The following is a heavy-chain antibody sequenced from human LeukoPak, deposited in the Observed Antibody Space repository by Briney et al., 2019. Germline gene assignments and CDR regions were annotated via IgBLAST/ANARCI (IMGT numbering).Heavy chain of an antibody. J-gene: IGHJ5*02. CDR1: GFTFSSYW. Sequence: GGSLRLSCAASGFTFSSYWMSWVRQVPGKGLEWVANIKQDGSEKYYVDSVKGRFTISRDNSKNTLYLQMNSLRAEDTAVYYCAKDYEPLVGVHRWGDWFDPWGQGTLVTVSS. CDR3: AKDYEPLVGVHRWGDWFDP. CDR2: IKQDGSEK. V-gene: IGHV3-7*03. D-gene: IGHD1-26*01.